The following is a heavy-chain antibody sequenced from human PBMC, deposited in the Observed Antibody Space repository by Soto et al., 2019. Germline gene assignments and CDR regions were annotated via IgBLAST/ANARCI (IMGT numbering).Heavy chain of an antibody. Sequence: SETLSLTCTVSGDSISDYYWSWIRQPPGKGLEWIGYIYYSGSTNYNPSLKSRVTISIDTSKNQFSLKVSSVTAADTAVYYCARRITVFGVVQFDPWGQGTLVTVSS. J-gene: IGHJ5*02. CDR2: IYYSGST. V-gene: IGHV4-59*01. CDR3: ARRITVFGVVQFDP. CDR1: GDSISDYY. D-gene: IGHD3-3*01.